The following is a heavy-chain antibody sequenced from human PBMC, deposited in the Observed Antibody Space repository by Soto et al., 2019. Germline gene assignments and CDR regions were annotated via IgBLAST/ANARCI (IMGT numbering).Heavy chain of an antibody. V-gene: IGHV3-23*01. J-gene: IGHJ4*02. CDR3: AKGGEGVPAAYFDY. D-gene: IGHD2-2*01. CDR1: GFTFSSYA. CDR2: ISGSGGST. Sequence: EVQLLESGGGLVQPGGSLRLSCAASGFTFSSYAMSWVRQAPGKGLEWVSAISGSGGSTYYADSVKGRFTISRDNSKNTLYLHMNSLRAEDTAGYYCAKGGEGVPAAYFDYWGQGTLVTVSS.